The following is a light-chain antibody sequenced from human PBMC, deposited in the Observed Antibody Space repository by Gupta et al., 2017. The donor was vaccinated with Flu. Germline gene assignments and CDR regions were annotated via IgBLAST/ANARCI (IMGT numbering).Light chain of an antibody. CDR3: QQEDKWPIT. CDR2: GAS. Sequence: IVMTQSPATLSVSPGERATLSCRASQSISSGLAWYQQKPGQAPRLLFSGASTKATGVPARFSGSGSGTDFTLTISSLHSEDSAIYYCQQEDKWPITFGQGTRLDIK. J-gene: IGKJ5*01. V-gene: IGKV3-15*01. CDR1: QSISSG.